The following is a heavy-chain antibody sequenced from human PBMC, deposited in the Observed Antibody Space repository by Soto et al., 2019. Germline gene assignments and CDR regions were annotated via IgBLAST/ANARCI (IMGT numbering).Heavy chain of an antibody. CDR3: ARDGYCSGGSCYSRPDY. Sequence: ASVKVSCKASGYTFTSYYMHWVRQAPGQGLEWMGIINPSGGSTSYAQKFQGRVTMTRDTSTSTVYMELSSLRSEDTAVYYCARDGYCSGGSCYSRPDYWGQGTLVTVSS. D-gene: IGHD2-15*01. CDR2: INPSGGST. J-gene: IGHJ4*02. V-gene: IGHV1-46*01. CDR1: GYTFTSYY.